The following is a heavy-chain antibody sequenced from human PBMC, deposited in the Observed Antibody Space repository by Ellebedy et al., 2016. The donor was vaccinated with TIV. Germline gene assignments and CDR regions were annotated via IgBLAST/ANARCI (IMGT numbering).Heavy chain of an antibody. V-gene: IGHV3-23*01. Sequence: PGGSLRLSCAASGLTFSTHAMHWVRQAPGKGLERVSSISGSGGITYYADSVKGRFTVSRDNSKNTLDLQMSSRRAEDTAVYYCAKGSGAYCTGGRCYPFDYWGQGTLVTVSS. D-gene: IGHD2-15*01. CDR1: GLTFSTHA. CDR3: AKGSGAYCTGGRCYPFDY. J-gene: IGHJ4*02. CDR2: ISGSGGIT.